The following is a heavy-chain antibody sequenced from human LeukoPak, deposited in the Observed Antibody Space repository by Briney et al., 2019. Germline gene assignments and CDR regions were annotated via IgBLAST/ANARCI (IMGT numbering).Heavy chain of an antibody. CDR1: GFTFSSYW. CDR2: IKQDGSEK. J-gene: IGHJ5*02. V-gene: IGHV3-7*01. Sequence: GGSLRLSCAASGFTFSSYWMSWVRQAPGKGLEWVANIKQDGSEKYYVDSVKGRFTISRDNAKNSLYLRMNSLRAEDTAVYYCARDLAAVVNWFDPWGQGTLVTVSS. D-gene: IGHD6-13*01. CDR3: ARDLAAVVNWFDP.